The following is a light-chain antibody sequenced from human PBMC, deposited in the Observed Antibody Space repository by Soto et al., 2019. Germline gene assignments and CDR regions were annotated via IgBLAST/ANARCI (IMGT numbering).Light chain of an antibody. CDR1: QSVRNN. V-gene: IGKV3-20*01. J-gene: IGKJ5*01. Sequence: EIVMTQSPATLAVSAGGRATLSCRASQSVRNNLALYQQKPGQAPRLLIYGASNRATGIPDRFSGSGSGTDFTLTISRLEPEDFAVYYCQQYGSSGTFGQGTRLEIK. CDR2: GAS. CDR3: QQYGSSGT.